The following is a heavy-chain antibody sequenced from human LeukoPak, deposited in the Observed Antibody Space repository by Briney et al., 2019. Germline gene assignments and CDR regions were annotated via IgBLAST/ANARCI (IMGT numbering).Heavy chain of an antibody. CDR3: ASLDDFWSGYWGNYMDV. CDR1: GFTFSSYW. CDR2: IKQDGSEK. D-gene: IGHD3-3*01. V-gene: IGHV3-7*01. Sequence: GGSLRLSCAASGFTFSSYWMSWVRQAPGKGLEWVVNIKQDGSEKYYVDSVKGRFTISRDNTKNSLYLQMNSLRAEDTAVYYCASLDDFWSGYWGNYMDVWGKGTTVTDSS. J-gene: IGHJ6*03.